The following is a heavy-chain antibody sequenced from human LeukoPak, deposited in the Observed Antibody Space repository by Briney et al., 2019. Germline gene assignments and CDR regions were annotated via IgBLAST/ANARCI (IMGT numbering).Heavy chain of an antibody. V-gene: IGHV3-11*01. CDR1: GFTFRDHY. D-gene: IGHD3-22*01. Sequence: GGSLRLSCSASGFTFRDHYMSWIRQAPGKGLEWVSHISNGATTRFYADAVKGRLTISRDNDYNSLYLRMDSLTAEDTAVYYCARVFGYSDTSGYYHPAQSDSCGQGTLVPVSP. CDR2: ISNGATTR. CDR3: ARVFGYSDTSGYYHPAQSDS. J-gene: IGHJ4*02.